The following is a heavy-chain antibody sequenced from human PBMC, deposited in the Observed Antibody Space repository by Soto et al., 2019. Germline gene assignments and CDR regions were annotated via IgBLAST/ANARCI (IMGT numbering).Heavy chain of an antibody. D-gene: IGHD6-13*01. Sequence: EASVKVSCKASGYTFTSYAMHWVRQAPGQRLEWMGWINAGNGNTKYSQKFQGRVTITRDTSASTAYMELSSLRSEDTAVYYCARGAEIAAAGTMYYYYGMDVWGQGTTVTVSS. CDR2: INAGNGNT. CDR1: GYTFTSYA. CDR3: ARGAEIAAAGTMYYYYGMDV. V-gene: IGHV1-3*01. J-gene: IGHJ6*02.